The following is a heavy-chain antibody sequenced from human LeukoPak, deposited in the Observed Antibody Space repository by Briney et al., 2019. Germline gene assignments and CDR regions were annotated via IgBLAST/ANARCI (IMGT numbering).Heavy chain of an antibody. V-gene: IGHV1-8*01. Sequence: ASVKVSCKASGYTFTSYDIHWLRQATGQGLEWMGWMNTNSGNTGYAQKFQGRVTMTRSTSISTAYMELSSLRSEDTAVYYCARETGGYYDSFDYWGQGTLVTVSS. CDR1: GYTFTSYD. CDR2: MNTNSGNT. J-gene: IGHJ4*02. D-gene: IGHD3-22*01. CDR3: ARETGGYYDSFDY.